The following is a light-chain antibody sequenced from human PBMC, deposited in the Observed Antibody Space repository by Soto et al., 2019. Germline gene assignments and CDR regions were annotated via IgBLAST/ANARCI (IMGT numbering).Light chain of an antibody. CDR2: GAS. V-gene: IGKV3-15*01. J-gene: IGKJ4*01. Sequence: EIVMTQSPATLSVSPGERATLSCRASQSVSSNVAWYQQKPGQAPRLLIYGASTRATDIPARFSGSESGTEFTLTISSLLSEDFSVYHCQQYDNWPRTFGGGTKVEIK. CDR3: QQYDNWPRT. CDR1: QSVSSN.